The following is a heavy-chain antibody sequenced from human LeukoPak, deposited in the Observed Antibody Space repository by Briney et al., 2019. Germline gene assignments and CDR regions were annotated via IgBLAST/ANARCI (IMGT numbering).Heavy chain of an antibody. Sequence: SQTLSLTCTVSGGSISSGGYYWSWIRQHPGKGLEWIGYIYYSGSTYYSPSLKSRVTISVDTSKNQFSLKLSSVTAADTAVYYCARDRNDAFDIWGQGTMVTVSS. CDR1: GGSISSGGYY. CDR2: IYYSGST. V-gene: IGHV4-31*03. J-gene: IGHJ3*02. CDR3: ARDRNDAFDI.